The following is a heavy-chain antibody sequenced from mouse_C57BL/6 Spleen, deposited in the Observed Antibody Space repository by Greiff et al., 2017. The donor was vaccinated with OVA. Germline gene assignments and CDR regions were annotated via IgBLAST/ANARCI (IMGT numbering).Heavy chain of an antibody. CDR1: GYSFTGYY. CDR2: INPSTGGT. V-gene: IGHV1-42*01. J-gene: IGHJ2*01. Sequence: EVKLQESGPELVKPGASVKISCKASGYSFTGYYMNWVKQSPEKSLEWIGEINPSTGGTTYNQRFKAKATLTVDKSSSTAYMQLKSMTSEDSAVYYCARINWDVGYWGQGTTLTVSS. CDR3: ARINWDVGY. D-gene: IGHD4-1*01.